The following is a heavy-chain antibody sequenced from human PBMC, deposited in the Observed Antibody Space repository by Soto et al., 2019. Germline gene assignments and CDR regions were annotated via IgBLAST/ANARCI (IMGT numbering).Heavy chain of an antibody. D-gene: IGHD3-10*01. V-gene: IGHV3-33*01. CDR2: IWYDGS. Sequence: QVQLVESGGGVVQPGKSLRLSCAASGFTLSSNGMHWVRQAPGKGLEWVAFIWYDGSADSVKGRFTISRDNSKNTLYLQMNSLRAEDTAVYYCARDLTAYYYGSGSMYGDLWGQGTLVTVSS. J-gene: IGHJ5*02. CDR1: GFTLSSNG. CDR3: ARDLTAYYYGSGSMYGDL.